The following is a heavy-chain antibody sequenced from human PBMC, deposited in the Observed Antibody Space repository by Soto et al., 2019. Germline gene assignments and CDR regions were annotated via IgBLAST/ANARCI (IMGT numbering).Heavy chain of an antibody. V-gene: IGHV1-69*12. CDR1: GGTFSTYA. Sequence: QVQLVQSGAEVKEPESSVKVSCKAPGGTFSTYAISCVRQAPGQGLEWMGGIIPMFGTANYAQRFQDRVTSTADESTNTVYMELSSLRSEDTAVYFCASGIQLWLRRINNGYSGWGQGTLVTVSS. CDR3: ASGIQLWLRRINNGYSG. CDR2: IIPMFGTA. D-gene: IGHD5-18*01. J-gene: IGHJ4*02.